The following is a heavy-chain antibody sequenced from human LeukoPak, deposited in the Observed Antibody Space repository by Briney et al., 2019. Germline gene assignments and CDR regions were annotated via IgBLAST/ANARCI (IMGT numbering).Heavy chain of an antibody. Sequence: SETLSLTCTVSGGSISSHYWSWIRQPAGKGLEWIGRIYTSGSTNYNPPLKSRVTMSVDTSKNQFSLKLSSVTAADTAVYYCASFNYYGSGSSDYWGQGTLVTVSS. CDR1: GGSISSHY. J-gene: IGHJ4*02. CDR3: ASFNYYGSGSSDY. V-gene: IGHV4-4*07. D-gene: IGHD3-10*01. CDR2: IYTSGST.